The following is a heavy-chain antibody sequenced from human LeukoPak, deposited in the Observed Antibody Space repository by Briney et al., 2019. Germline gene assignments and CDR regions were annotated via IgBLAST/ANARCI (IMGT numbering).Heavy chain of an antibody. V-gene: IGHV3-74*01. D-gene: IGHD3-3*01. Sequence: GGSLRLSCAASGFTFSSYWMHWVRQAPGKGLVWVSRINTDGSSTSYADSVKGRFTISRDNAKNTLYLQMNSLRAEDTAVYYCARDIRFLEWLLYDYWGQGTLVTVSS. CDR2: INTDGSST. CDR3: ARDIRFLEWLLYDY. CDR1: GFTFSSYW. J-gene: IGHJ4*02.